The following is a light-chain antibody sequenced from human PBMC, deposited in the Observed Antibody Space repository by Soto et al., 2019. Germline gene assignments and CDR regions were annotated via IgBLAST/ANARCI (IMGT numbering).Light chain of an antibody. CDR2: AAS. CDR3: QQCYSSPRT. Sequence: DIQMTQSPSTLSASVGDRVTITCRASQSISTYLNWYQQKVGRAPTLLIYAASSLQSGVPSRFSGGGPGTDFTLTISSLQLEDFAMYFCQQCYSSPRTFGQGTKV. CDR1: QSISTY. V-gene: IGKV1-39*01. J-gene: IGKJ1*01.